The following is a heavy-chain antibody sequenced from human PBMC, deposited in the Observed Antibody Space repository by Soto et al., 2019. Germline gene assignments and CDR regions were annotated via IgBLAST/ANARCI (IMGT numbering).Heavy chain of an antibody. D-gene: IGHD6-25*01. V-gene: IGHV4-30-2*01. J-gene: IGHJ4*02. CDR3: ARERGGPGLFDS. CDR2: IYPSGMP. CDR1: GGSISNAAYS. Sequence: TLSLTCTFSGGSISNAAYSWSWIRQPPGKGLEWIGYIYPSGMPFYNPSLRSRVTISIYRSNDQFSLNLKSVTAADTAVYYCARERGGPGLFDSWGQGTRVTVSS.